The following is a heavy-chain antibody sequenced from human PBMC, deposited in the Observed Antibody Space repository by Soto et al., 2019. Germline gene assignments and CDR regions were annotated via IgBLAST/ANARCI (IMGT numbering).Heavy chain of an antibody. CDR1: GFSFSSFA. D-gene: IGHD4-17*01. V-gene: IGHV3-23*01. Sequence: EVQMLESGGGLVQPGGSLRLSCAASGFSFSSFAMTWVRQAPGKGLEWVSTIISTGVSTYYADSAKGRFTISRANSQNTLYVQMNSLRVEDTAVYYCAKGNYGDYGGFDPWGQGTLVTVSS. J-gene: IGHJ5*02. CDR2: IISTGVST. CDR3: AKGNYGDYGGFDP.